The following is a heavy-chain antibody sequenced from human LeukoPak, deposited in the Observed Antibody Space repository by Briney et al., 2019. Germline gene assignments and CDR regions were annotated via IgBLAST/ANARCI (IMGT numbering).Heavy chain of an antibody. V-gene: IGHV3-7*01. Sequence: GGSLRLSCAASGFSFSNYGMTWVRQAPGKGLEWVANINQDGSEKNYVDSVKGRFTISRDNAKNSLYLQMNSLRAEDTAMYYCARSASLSYWGQGTLVTVSS. J-gene: IGHJ4*02. CDR1: GFSFSNYG. CDR2: INQDGSEK. CDR3: ARSASLSY.